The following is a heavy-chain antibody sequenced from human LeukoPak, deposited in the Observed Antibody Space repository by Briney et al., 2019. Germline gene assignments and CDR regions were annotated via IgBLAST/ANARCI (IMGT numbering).Heavy chain of an antibody. J-gene: IGHJ6*04. Sequence: GGSLRLSCAASGFTFSSYAMSWVRQAPGKGLEWVSAISGSGGSTYYADSVKGRFTISRDNSKNTLYLQMNSLRAEDTAVYYCAKDKRTNRVVVATYYYYGMDVWGKGTTVTVSS. CDR3: AKDKRTNRVVVATYYYYGMDV. CDR1: GFTFSSYA. CDR2: ISGSGGST. V-gene: IGHV3-23*01. D-gene: IGHD2-15*01.